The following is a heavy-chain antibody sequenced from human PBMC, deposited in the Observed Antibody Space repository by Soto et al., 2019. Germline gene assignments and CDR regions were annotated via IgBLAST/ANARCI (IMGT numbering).Heavy chain of an antibody. CDR3: ARAKYIAAALNNWFDP. D-gene: IGHD6-13*01. CDR1: GYTFTSYY. J-gene: IGHJ5*02. V-gene: IGHV1-46*01. Sequence: GASVTVSCKASGYTFTSYYMHWVRQAPGQGLEWMGIINPSGGSTSYAQKFQGRVTMTRDTSTSTVYMELSSLRSEDTAVYYCARAKYIAAALNNWFDPWGQGTLVTVSS. CDR2: INPSGGST.